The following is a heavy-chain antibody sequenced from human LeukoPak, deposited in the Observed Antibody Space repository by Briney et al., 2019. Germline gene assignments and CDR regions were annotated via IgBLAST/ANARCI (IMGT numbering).Heavy chain of an antibody. CDR2: INPNSGGT. CDR1: GYTFTGYY. D-gene: IGHD3-9*01. Sequence: ASAKVSCKASGYTFTGYYMHWVRQAPGQGLEWMGWINPNSGGTNYAQKFQGRVTMTRDTSISTAYMELSRLRSDDTAVYYCARSPDILTGENFDYWGQGTLVTVSS. V-gene: IGHV1-2*02. J-gene: IGHJ4*02. CDR3: ARSPDILTGENFDY.